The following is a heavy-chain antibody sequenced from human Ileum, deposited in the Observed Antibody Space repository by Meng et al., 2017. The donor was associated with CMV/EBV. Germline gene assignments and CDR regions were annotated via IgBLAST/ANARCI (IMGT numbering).Heavy chain of an antibody. D-gene: IGHD3-10*01. CDR1: GFTFSDYY. CDR2: ISNSGTTT. J-gene: IGHJ3*02. V-gene: IGHV3-11*04. CDR3: ARDRPLLLWYGELTYDAFDI. Sequence: GGSLRLSCAASGFTFSDYYMSWIRQAPGKGLEWVLSISNSGTTTYYADSVKGRFTISRDNAKNSLFLQMNNLRAEDTAVYYCARDRPLLLWYGELTYDAFDIWGQGTMVTVSS.